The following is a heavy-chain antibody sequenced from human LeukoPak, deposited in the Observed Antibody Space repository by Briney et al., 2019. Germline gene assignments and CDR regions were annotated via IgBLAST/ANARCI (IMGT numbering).Heavy chain of an antibody. Sequence: PGGSLRLSCAASGFTFSTYWMSWVRQAPGKGLEWVANIKEDGSEKYSVASVKGRFTISRDNAKNSLYLQMNSLRAEDTAVYYCARPCPLTGDPHFDYWGQGTLVTVSS. J-gene: IGHJ4*02. V-gene: IGHV3-7*01. CDR1: GFTFSTYW. CDR2: IKEDGSEK. D-gene: IGHD7-27*01. CDR3: ARPCPLTGDPHFDY.